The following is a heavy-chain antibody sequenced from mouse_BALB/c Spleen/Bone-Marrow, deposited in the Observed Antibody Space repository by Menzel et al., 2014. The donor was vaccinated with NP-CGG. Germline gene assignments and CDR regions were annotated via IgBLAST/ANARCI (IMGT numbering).Heavy chain of an antibody. CDR2: ISNGGGSI. V-gene: IGHV5-12-2*01. CDR3: ASHYYDSSPFAY. CDR1: EFTLSSYT. D-gene: IGHD1-1*01. J-gene: IGHJ3*01. Sequence: VQGVESGGGLVQPGGSLKLSCAASEFTLSSYTMSWVRQTPEKRLVWVAYISNGGGSIYYPDTVKGRFTISRDNDKNTLYLQMSSLKSEDTAMYYCASHYYDSSPFAYWGQGTLVTVSA.